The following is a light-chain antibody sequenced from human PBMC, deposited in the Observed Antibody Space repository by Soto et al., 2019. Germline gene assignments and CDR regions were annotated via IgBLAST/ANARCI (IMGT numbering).Light chain of an antibody. CDR3: QQRSGWPLT. CDR1: QSVGRK. J-gene: IGKJ4*01. CDR2: DAS. V-gene: IGKV3-11*01. Sequence: EIVLTQSPATLSLSPGERATLSCRAIQSVGRKLAWYQQKPGQAPRLLIFDASDRATAIPARFSGSGSGTDFTLTISSLEPEDFATYYCQQRSGWPLTFGGGTKLEIK.